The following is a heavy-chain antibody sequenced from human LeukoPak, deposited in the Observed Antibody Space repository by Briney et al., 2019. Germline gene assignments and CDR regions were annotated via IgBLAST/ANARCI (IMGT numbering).Heavy chain of an antibody. D-gene: IGHD6-19*01. CDR3: ARGHTSSGWYPRTVDY. V-gene: IGHV4-34*01. CDR2: INHSGST. J-gene: IGHJ4*02. CDR1: GGSFSGYY. Sequence: PSETLSLTCAVYGGSFSGYYWSWIRQPPGKGLEWIGEINHSGSTNYNPSLKSRVTISVDTSKNQFSLKLSSVTAADTAVYYCARGHTSSGWYPRTVDYWGQGTLVTVSS.